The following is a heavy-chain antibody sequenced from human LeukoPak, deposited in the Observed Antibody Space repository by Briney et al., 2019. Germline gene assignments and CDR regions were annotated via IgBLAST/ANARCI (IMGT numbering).Heavy chain of an antibody. CDR3: ARAPYSSGGSTNYYYYYYMDV. D-gene: IGHD6-19*01. Sequence: SVKVSCKASGGAFSSYAISWVRLAPGQGLEWMGGIIPIFGTANYAQKFQGRVTITADESTSTAYMELSSLRSEDTAVYYCARAPYSSGGSTNYYYYYYMDVWGKGTTVTVSS. V-gene: IGHV1-69*13. J-gene: IGHJ6*03. CDR1: GGAFSSYA. CDR2: IIPIFGTA.